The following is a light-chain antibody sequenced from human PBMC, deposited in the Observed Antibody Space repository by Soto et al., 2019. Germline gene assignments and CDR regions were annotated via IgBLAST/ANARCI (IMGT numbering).Light chain of an antibody. Sequence: QSALTQPASVSGSPGQSITISCTGTSSDVGAYNYVSWYQQHPGKAPKLMIYDVSNRPSGVSNRFSGSKSGNTASLTGNTASLTISGLQAEDEDDYYCSSYTSSSTVVFGGGTKLTVL. CDR2: DVS. J-gene: IGLJ2*01. CDR3: SSYTSSSTVV. V-gene: IGLV2-14*01. CDR1: SSDVGAYNY.